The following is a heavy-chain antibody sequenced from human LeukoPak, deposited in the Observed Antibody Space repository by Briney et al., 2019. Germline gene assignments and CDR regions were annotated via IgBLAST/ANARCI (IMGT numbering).Heavy chain of an antibody. Sequence: SVKVSCKASGGTFCSYAISWVRQAPGQGLEWMGRIIPILGIANYAQKFQGRVTITADKSTSTAYMELSSLRSEDTAVYYCARAQFYCSGGSCYSEFDYWGQGTLVTVSS. CDR1: GGTFCSYA. V-gene: IGHV1-69*04. D-gene: IGHD2-15*01. CDR2: IIPILGIA. CDR3: ARAQFYCSGGSCYSEFDY. J-gene: IGHJ4*02.